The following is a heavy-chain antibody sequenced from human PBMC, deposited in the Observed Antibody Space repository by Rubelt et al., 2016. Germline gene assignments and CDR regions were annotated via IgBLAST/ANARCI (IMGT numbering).Heavy chain of an antibody. CDR3: TIDGDSSSSGWTT. D-gene: IGHD6-6*01. V-gene: IGHV3-15*01. CDR2: IKSKTDGGTT. J-gene: IGHJ4*02. CDR1: GFTFSNAW. Sequence: EVQLVESGGGLVKPGGSLRLSCAASGFTFSNAWMSWVRQAPGKGLEWVGRIKSKTDGGTTDYAAPVKGRFTISRDDSKNTLYLQMNSLKTEDTAVYYCTIDGDSSSSGWTTWGQGTLVTVSS.